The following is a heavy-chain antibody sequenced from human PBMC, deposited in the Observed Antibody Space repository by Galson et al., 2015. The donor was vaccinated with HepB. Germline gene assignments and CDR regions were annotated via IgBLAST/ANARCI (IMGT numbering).Heavy chain of an antibody. J-gene: IGHJ4*02. V-gene: IGHV3-48*01. Sequence: SLRLSCAASGFTFSSYSMNWVRQAPGKGLEWVSYISSSSSTIYYADSVKGRFTISRDNAKNSLYLQMNSLRAEDTAVYYCARTPYDSSGYWGQGTLVTVSS. CDR2: ISSSSSTI. CDR1: GFTFSSYS. CDR3: ARTPYDSSGY. D-gene: IGHD3-22*01.